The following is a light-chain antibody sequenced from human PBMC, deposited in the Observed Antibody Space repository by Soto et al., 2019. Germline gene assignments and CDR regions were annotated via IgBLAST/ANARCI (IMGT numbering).Light chain of an antibody. Sequence: AIRMTQSPSSLSSSHGDRVTITCRASQGISSYLAWYQQKPGKAPKLLIYDASSLESGVPSRFSGSGSGTEFTLTISSLQPDDFATYYCQQYNSYLITFGQGTRLEIK. CDR1: QGISSY. V-gene: IGKV1-8*01. J-gene: IGKJ5*01. CDR3: QQYNSYLIT. CDR2: DAS.